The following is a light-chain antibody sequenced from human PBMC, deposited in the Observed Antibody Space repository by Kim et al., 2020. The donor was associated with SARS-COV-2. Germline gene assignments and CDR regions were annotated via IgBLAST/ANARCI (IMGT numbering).Light chain of an antibody. CDR1: SLRSYY. CDR3: NSRDSSGNHPVV. V-gene: IGLV3-19*01. CDR2: GKN. Sequence: LGQTVRITCQGDSLRSYYASWYQQKPGQAPVLVIYGKNNRPSGIPDRFSGSSSGNTASVTITGAQAEDEADYYCNSRDSSGNHPVVFGGGTQLTVL. J-gene: IGLJ2*01.